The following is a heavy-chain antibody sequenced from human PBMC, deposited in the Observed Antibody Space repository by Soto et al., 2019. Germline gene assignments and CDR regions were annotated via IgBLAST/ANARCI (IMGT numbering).Heavy chain of an antibody. V-gene: IGHV5-51*01. J-gene: IGHJ6*02. CDR1: GYSFTSYW. CDR3: ARHEGRDSSSSHPYYYYGMDV. Sequence: HGESLKISCKGSGYSFTSYWIGWVRQMPGKGLEWMGIIYPGDSDTRYSPSFQGQVTISADKSISTAYLQWSSPKASDTAMYYCARHEGRDSSSSHPYYYYGMDVWGQGTTVTVSS. CDR2: IYPGDSDT. D-gene: IGHD6-6*01.